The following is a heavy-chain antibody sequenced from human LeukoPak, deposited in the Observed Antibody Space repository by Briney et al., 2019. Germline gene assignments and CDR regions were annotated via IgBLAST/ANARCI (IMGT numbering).Heavy chain of an antibody. D-gene: IGHD6-13*01. CDR2: IYPGDCDT. CDR3: ARQILYSSSWYYWFDP. J-gene: IGHJ5*02. Sequence: GESLKISCKGSGYSFTSYRIGWVRQLPGKGLVWMGIIYPGDCDTRYSPSFQGQVTISADKSISTAYLQWSSLKASDTAMYYCARQILYSSSWYYWFDPWGQGTLVTVSS. CDR1: GYSFTSYR. V-gene: IGHV5-51*01.